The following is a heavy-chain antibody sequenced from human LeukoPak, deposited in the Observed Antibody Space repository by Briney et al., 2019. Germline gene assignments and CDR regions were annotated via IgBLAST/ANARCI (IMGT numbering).Heavy chain of an antibody. D-gene: IGHD5-12*01. J-gene: IGHJ5*02. CDR1: GGSISSVNL. CDR3: ARDVYSGYDLRWFDP. CDR2: MYLSGTD. Sequence: PSETLSLTCAVSGGSISSVNLWSWVRQPPGKGLEWVGEMYLSGTDTYNPSLRGRVTISLDRSKNQLSLRLRSVTAADTAVYYCARDVYSGYDLRWFDPWGQGTLVTVSS. V-gene: IGHV4-4*02.